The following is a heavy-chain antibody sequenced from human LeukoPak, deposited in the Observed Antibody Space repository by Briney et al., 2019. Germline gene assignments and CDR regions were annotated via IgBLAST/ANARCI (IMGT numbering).Heavy chain of an antibody. J-gene: IGHJ3*02. CDR3: ASIYGDYVYAFDI. CDR1: GGSISSYY. D-gene: IGHD4-17*01. CDR2: IYYSGST. Sequence: SETLSLTCTVSGGSISSYYWSWIRQPPGKGLEWIGYIYYSGSTNYNPSLKSRVTISVDTSKNQFSLKLSSVTAADTAVYYCASIYGDYVYAFDIWGQGTMVTVSS. V-gene: IGHV4-59*12.